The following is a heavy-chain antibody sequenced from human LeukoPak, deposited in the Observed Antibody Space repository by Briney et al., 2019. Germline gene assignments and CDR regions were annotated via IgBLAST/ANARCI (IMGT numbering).Heavy chain of an antibody. V-gene: IGHV4-39*01. CDR3: ARQSSWRGRYCFDP. Sequence: PSETLSLTCTVSAGVIGSSNYYWSWIRQTPGTGLEWIGSISYNGHTNYNPSLKSRVTISGDTSEDHFPLQVRSVTAADTAVYYCARQSSWRGRYCFDPWGQGIMVIASS. CDR1: AGVIGSSNYY. CDR2: ISYNGHT. D-gene: IGHD3-3*01. J-gene: IGHJ5*02.